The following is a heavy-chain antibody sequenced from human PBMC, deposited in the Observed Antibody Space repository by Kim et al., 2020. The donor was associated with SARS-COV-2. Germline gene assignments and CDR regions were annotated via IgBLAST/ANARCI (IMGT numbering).Heavy chain of an antibody. Sequence: GFLRLSCAASGFTFSSCWMHWVRQAPGKGLEWVANIKQDGSEKYYVGSVKGRFTISRDNAKNSLYLQMNSLRAEDTAFYYCVGGSGWYVDYWGQGILVTVSS. J-gene: IGHJ4*02. D-gene: IGHD6-19*01. CDR2: IKQDGSEK. CDR1: GFTFSSCW. V-gene: IGHV3-7*03. CDR3: VGGSGWYVDY.